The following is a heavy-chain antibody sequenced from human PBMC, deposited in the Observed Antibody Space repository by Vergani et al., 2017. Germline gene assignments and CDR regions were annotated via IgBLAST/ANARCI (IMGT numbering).Heavy chain of an antibody. D-gene: IGHD3-22*01. J-gene: IGHJ4*02. V-gene: IGHV3-48*04. Sequence: EVQLVESGGGLVQPGGSLRLSCAASGFTFSSYSMNWVRQAPGKGLEWVSYISSSSSTIYYADSVKGRFTISRDNAKNSLYLQMNRLRAEDTAVYYCAREGYYYDSSGYFTLVDYWGQGTLVTVSS. CDR3: AREGYYYDSSGYFTLVDY. CDR1: GFTFSSYS. CDR2: ISSSSSTI.